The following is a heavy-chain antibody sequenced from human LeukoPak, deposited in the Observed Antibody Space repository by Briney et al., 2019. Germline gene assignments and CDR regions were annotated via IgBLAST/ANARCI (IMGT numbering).Heavy chain of an antibody. J-gene: IGHJ4*02. CDR3: ARDGVAGTFDY. V-gene: IGHV3-30-3*01. D-gene: IGHD6-19*01. CDR2: ISYDGSNK. CDR1: GFTFSSYA. Sequence: GGSLRLSCAASGFTFSSYAMHWVRQAPGKGLEWVAVISYDGSNKYYADSVKGRFTISRDNSKNTLYLQMNSLRAEGTAVYYCARDGVAGTFDYWGQGTLVTVSS.